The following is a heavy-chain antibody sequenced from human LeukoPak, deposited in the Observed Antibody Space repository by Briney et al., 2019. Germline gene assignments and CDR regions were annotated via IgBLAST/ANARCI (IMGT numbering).Heavy chain of an antibody. Sequence: GGSLRLSCAAPGFAFSVFWMSWVRQAPGKGLEWVANIRHDGNAKNYVPSVRGRFAISRDNAKNSLYLQMNSLTVEDTAVYYCATSHDSAGNDWGQGTLVTVSS. CDR2: IRHDGNAK. J-gene: IGHJ4*02. CDR1: GFAFSVFW. D-gene: IGHD2-15*01. CDR3: ATSHDSAGND. V-gene: IGHV3-7*01.